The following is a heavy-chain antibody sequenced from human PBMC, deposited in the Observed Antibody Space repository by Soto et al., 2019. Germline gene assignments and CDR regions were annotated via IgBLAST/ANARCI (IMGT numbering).Heavy chain of an antibody. D-gene: IGHD1-26*01. CDR1: GFTFSSYG. CDR3: AKLVGSYFLWAFDI. J-gene: IGHJ3*02. V-gene: IGHV3-30*18. CDR2: ISYDGSNK. Sequence: GGSLRLSCAASGFTFSSYGMHWVRQAPGKGLEWVAVISYDGSNKYYADSVEGRFTISRDNSKNTLYLQMNSLRAEDTAVYYCAKLVGSYFLWAFDIWGQGTMVTVSS.